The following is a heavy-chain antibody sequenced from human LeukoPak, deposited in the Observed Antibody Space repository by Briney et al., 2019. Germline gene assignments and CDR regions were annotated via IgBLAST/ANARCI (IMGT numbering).Heavy chain of an antibody. CDR2: ISYDGGNK. CDR1: GFTFSSYA. D-gene: IGHD1-26*01. V-gene: IGHV3-30*01. Sequence: PGGSLRLSCAASGFTFSSYAMHWVRQAPGKGLEWVAVISYDGGNKYYADSVKGRFTISGDKSKNTLYLQMNSLRPEDTAFYYCARGPGPIAGAKNPFDIWGQGTMVTVSS. J-gene: IGHJ3*02. CDR3: ARGPGPIAGAKNPFDI.